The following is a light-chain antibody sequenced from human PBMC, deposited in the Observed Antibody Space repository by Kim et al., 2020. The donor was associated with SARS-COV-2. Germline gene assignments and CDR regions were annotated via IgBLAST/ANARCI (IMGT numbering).Light chain of an antibody. CDR3: NPRDSSDHQWV. CDR2: GKN. J-gene: IGLJ3*02. Sequence: SSELTQDPAVSVALGQTVRITCQGDSLRSYYASWYQQKPGQAPVLVIYGKNNRPSGIPDRFSGPSSGNTASLTITGAQAEDEADYYCNPRDSSDHQWVFG. CDR1: SLRSYY. V-gene: IGLV3-19*01.